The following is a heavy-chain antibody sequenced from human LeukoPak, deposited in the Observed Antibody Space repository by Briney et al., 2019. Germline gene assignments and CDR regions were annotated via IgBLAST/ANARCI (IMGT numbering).Heavy chain of an antibody. D-gene: IGHD6-19*01. Sequence: GGSLRLSCAASGFTFSSYAMHWVRQAPGKGLEWVAVISYDGSNKYYADSVKGRFTISRDNSKNTLYLQMNSLRAEDTAVYYCARVGPKQWLVRVGFDYWGQGTLVTVSS. CDR3: ARVGPKQWLVRVGFDY. J-gene: IGHJ4*02. CDR2: ISYDGSNK. V-gene: IGHV3-30-3*01. CDR1: GFTFSSYA.